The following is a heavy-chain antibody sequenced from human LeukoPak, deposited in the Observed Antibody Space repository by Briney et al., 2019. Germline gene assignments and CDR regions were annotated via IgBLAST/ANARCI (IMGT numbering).Heavy chain of an antibody. D-gene: IGHD2-15*01. CDR3: ARHCSGGSCYPGYFDY. CDR1: GGSFSGYY. CDR2: INHSGST. J-gene: IGHJ4*02. V-gene: IGHV4-34*01. Sequence: SETLSLTCAVYGGSFSGYYWSWIRQPPGKGLEWIGEINHSGSTDYNPSLKSRVTISVDTSKNQFSLKLSSVTAADTAVYYCARHCSGGSCYPGYFDYWGQGTLVTVSS.